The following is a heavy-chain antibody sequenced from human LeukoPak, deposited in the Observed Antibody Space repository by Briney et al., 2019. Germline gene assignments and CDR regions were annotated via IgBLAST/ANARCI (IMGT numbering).Heavy chain of an antibody. V-gene: IGHV3-30*02. Sequence: GGSLRLSCAASGFTFSGYGMHWVRQAPGKGLEWVAFIGYDGSNRYYADSVKGRFSISRDNSKNTLYLQMNSLRAEDTAVYYCAKDGIGASGTCVEYWGQGTLVTVSS. CDR2: IGYDGSNR. CDR3: AKDGIGASGTCVEY. CDR1: GFTFSGYG. D-gene: IGHD6-13*01. J-gene: IGHJ4*02.